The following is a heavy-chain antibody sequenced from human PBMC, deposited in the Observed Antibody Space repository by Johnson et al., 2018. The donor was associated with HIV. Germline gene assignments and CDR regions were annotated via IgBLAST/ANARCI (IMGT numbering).Heavy chain of an antibody. CDR3: ARGGFGELLQDDAFDI. CDR2: IWYDGSIK. Sequence: QVQLVESGGGVVQPGRSLRLSCAASGFTFSSYGMHWVRQAPGKGLEWVAVIWYDGSIKYYADSVKGRFTISRDNSKNTLYLHMNSLRAEDTAVYYCARGGFGELLQDDAFDIWGQGTMVTVSS. V-gene: IGHV3-33*01. D-gene: IGHD3-10*01. CDR1: GFTFSSYG. J-gene: IGHJ3*02.